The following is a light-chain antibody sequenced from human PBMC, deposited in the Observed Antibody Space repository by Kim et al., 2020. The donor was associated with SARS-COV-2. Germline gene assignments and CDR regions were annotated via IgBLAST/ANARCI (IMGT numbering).Light chain of an antibody. CDR3: QQYNKWPPWT. CDR1: QSVSSN. V-gene: IGKV3-15*01. J-gene: IGKJ1*01. CDR2: GAS. Sequence: SPGERAPLSCRASQSVSSNLAWYQQKPGQAPRLLIHGASTRAIGIPARFSGSGSGTEFTLIISSLQSEDFALYYCQQYNKWPPWTFGQGTKVEIK.